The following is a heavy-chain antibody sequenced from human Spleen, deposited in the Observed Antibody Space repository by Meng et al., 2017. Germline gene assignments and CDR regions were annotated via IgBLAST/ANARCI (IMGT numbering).Heavy chain of an antibody. CDR1: GGSFSDYY. J-gene: IGHJ4*02. CDR3: ARGPTTMAHDFDY. CDR2: INHSGST. Sequence: QVQLQPGGPGLFKPSETLSLPCVASGGSFSDYYWSWIRQPPGKGLEWIGEINHSGSTNYNPSLESRATISVDTSKKQFSLELSSVTAADTAVYYCARGPTTMAHDFDYWGQGTLVTVSS. V-gene: IGHV4-34*01. D-gene: IGHD4-11*01.